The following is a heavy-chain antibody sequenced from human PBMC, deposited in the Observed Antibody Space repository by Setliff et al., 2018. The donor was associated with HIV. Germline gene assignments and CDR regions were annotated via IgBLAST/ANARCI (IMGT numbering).Heavy chain of an antibody. Sequence: PSETLSLTCAVSAYSISSGYYWGWIRQPPGKGLEWIGSIYHSGSIYYNPSLKSRVTISVDTSKNQFSLKLSSVTAADTAVYYCARHDGTYCGGDCYLLGYFDLWGRGTLVTVSS. D-gene: IGHD2-21*02. J-gene: IGHJ2*01. CDR2: IYHSGSI. V-gene: IGHV4-38-2*01. CDR3: ARHDGTYCGGDCYLLGYFDL. CDR1: AYSISSGYY.